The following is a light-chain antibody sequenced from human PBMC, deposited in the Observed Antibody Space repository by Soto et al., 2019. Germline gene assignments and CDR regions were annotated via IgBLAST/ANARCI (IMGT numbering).Light chain of an antibody. CDR1: TSDVGGYNY. J-gene: IGLJ2*01. CDR3: SSYTSSIRV. CDR2: EVS. Sequence: QSALTQPASVSGSPGQSVTISCTGITSDVGGYNYVSWYQQHPGKAPKLIIYEVSNRPSGISIRFSGSKSSYTASLTISGLQAEDEADYYCSSYTSSIRVFGGGTKLTVL. V-gene: IGLV2-14*01.